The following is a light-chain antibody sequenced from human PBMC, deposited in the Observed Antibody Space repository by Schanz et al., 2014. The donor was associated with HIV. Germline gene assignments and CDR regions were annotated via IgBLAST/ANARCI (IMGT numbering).Light chain of an antibody. Sequence: QSVLTQPPSASGTPGQRVTISCSGSSSSIKTNTVNWFQQLPGTAPKLLIYNTYHRPSGVPDRFSGSESGTSASLAISGLQSEDEADYYCGTWDDSLNGWVFGGGTKPTVL. CDR2: NTY. CDR3: GTWDDSLNGWV. J-gene: IGLJ3*02. V-gene: IGLV1-44*01. CDR1: SSSIKTNT.